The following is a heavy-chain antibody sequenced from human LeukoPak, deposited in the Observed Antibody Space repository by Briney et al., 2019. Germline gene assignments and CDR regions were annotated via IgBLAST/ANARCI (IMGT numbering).Heavy chain of an antibody. CDR3: AIAYCGGDCYSGLDY. CDR1: GYTFTDYG. CDR2: INPNSGGT. D-gene: IGHD2-21*02. V-gene: IGHV1-2*06. Sequence: ASVKVSCKTSGYTFTDYGIHWVRQAPGQGLEWMGRINPNSGGTNYAQKFQGRVTMTRDTSISTAYMELSRLRSDDTAVYYCAIAYCGGDCYSGLDYWGQGTLVTVSS. J-gene: IGHJ4*02.